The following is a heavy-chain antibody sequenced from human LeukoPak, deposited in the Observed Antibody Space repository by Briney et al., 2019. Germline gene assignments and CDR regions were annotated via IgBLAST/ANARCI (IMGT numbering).Heavy chain of an antibody. CDR3: ARRVYSSTAFEY. D-gene: IGHD6-13*01. J-gene: IGHJ4*02. CDR1: GGSISSYY. CDR2: IYYSGST. Sequence: SETLSLTCTVSGGSISSYYWSWIRQPPGKGLEWIGYIYYSGSTNYNPSLKSRVTISVDTSKNQFSLKLSSVTAADTAVYYCARRVYSSTAFEYWGQGTLVTVPP. V-gene: IGHV4-59*08.